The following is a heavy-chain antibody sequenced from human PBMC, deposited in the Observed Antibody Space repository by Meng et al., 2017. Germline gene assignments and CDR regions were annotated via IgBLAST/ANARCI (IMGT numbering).Heavy chain of an antibody. CDR1: GGSISSSSYY. V-gene: IGHV4-39*07. D-gene: IGHD6-19*01. CDR2: IYYSGST. J-gene: IGHJ6*01. Sequence: SETLSLTCTVSGGSISSSSYYWGWIRQPPGKGLEWIVSIYYSGSTYYNPSLKSRVTISVDTSKNQFSLKLSSVTAAETAVYYCARDGHLTYSSGWYLNYYYYYGMDVWGQGTTVTGSS. CDR3: ARDGHLTYSSGWYLNYYYYYGMDV.